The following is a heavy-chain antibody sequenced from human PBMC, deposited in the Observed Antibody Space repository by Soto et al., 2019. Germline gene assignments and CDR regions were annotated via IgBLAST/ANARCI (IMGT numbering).Heavy chain of an antibody. CDR2: IYSGGST. D-gene: IGHD3-3*01. Sequence: KGLEWVSVIYSGGSTYYADSVKGRFTISRDNSKNTLYLQMNSLRAEDTAVYYCARDPYYDFWSGYYGAFDIWGQGTMVTVSS. CDR3: ARDPYYDFWSGYYGAFDI. J-gene: IGHJ3*02. V-gene: IGHV3-66*01.